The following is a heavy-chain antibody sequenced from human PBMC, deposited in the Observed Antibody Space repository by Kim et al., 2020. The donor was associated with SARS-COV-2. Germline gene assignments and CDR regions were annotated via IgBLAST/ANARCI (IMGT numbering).Heavy chain of an antibody. J-gene: IGHJ5*02. V-gene: IGHV3-66*01. Sequence: KGRFTISRDNSKNTLYLQMNSLRAEDTAVYYCARDGHYFGSGSYYWWFDPWGQGTLVTVSS. CDR3: ARDGHYFGSGSYYWWFDP. D-gene: IGHD3-10*01.